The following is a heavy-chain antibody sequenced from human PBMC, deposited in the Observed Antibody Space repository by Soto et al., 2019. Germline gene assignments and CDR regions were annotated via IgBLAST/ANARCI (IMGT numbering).Heavy chain of an antibody. CDR3: TTGWYDSSGYGIYYFDY. V-gene: IGHV3-15*07. CDR2: IKSKTDGGTT. J-gene: IGHJ4*02. D-gene: IGHD3-22*01. CDR1: GFTFSNAW. Sequence: GGSLRLSCAASGFTFSNAWMNWVRQAPGKGLEWVGRIKSKTDGGTTDYAAPVKGRFTISRDDSKNTLYLQMNSLKTEDTAVYYCTTGWYDSSGYGIYYFDYWGQGTLVTVSS.